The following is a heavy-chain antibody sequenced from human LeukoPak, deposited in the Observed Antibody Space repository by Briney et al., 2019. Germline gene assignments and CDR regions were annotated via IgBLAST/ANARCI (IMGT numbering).Heavy chain of an antibody. J-gene: IGHJ5*01. CDR3: AKDSAIVSSSYSYNWFDF. Sequence: PGGSLRLSCAASGFTFSSYAMSWVRQAPGKGLDWVCLISGDGGSTYFADSVKGRFTISRDNSKNSLYLQMNSLRTEDTAFYYCAKDSAIVSSSYSYNWFDFWGQGTLVTVSS. D-gene: IGHD3-22*01. V-gene: IGHV3-43*02. CDR1: GFTFSSYA. CDR2: ISGDGGST.